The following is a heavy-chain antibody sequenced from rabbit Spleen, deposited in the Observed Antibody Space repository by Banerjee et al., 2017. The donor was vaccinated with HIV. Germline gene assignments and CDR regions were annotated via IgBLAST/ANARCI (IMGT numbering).Heavy chain of an antibody. CDR3: ARWAQIIYSYDDYNL. V-gene: IGHV1S40*01. CDR2: IYAGSSGNI. Sequence: QSLEESGGDLVKPGASLTLTCTASGFSFSSSYYMCWVRQAPGKGLEWIACIYAGSSGNIYCASWANGRFTISTTSSTTVTLQMTSLTAADTANYFCARWAQIIYSYDDYNLWGPGTLVTVS. J-gene: IGHJ4*01. D-gene: IGHD6-1*01. CDR1: GFSFSSSYY.